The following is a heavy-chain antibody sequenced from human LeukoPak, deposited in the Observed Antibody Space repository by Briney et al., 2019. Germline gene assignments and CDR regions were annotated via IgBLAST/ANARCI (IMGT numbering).Heavy chain of an antibody. CDR3: AKSLGAYCTNGVCYGIYYYGMDV. Sequence: GGSLRLSCAASGFTFSSYGMHWVRQAPGKGLEWVAVIWYDGSNKYYADSVKGRFTISRDNSKNTLYLQMNSLRAEDTAVYYCAKSLGAYCTNGVCYGIYYYGMDVWGQGTTVTVSS. CDR1: GFTFSSYG. CDR2: IWYDGSNK. D-gene: IGHD2-8*01. V-gene: IGHV3-33*06. J-gene: IGHJ6*02.